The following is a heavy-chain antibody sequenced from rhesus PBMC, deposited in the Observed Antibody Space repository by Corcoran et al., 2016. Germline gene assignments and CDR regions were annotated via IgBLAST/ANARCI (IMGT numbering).Heavy chain of an antibody. Sequence: QLQLQASGPGLVKPSETLSVTCAVSGGSISSSYWSWIRQAPGKGLEWIGYIYGSGSSTNYNPSLKSRVTLSVDTSKNQLSLKLSSVTTADTAVYYCARGEFADYWGQGVLVTVSS. CDR2: IYGSGSST. D-gene: IGHD3-34*01. V-gene: IGHV4-169*01. CDR1: GGSISSSY. J-gene: IGHJ4*01. CDR3: ARGEFADY.